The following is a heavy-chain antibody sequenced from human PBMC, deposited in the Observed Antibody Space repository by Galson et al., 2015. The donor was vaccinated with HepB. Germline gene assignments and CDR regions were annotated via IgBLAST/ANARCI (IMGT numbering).Heavy chain of an antibody. CDR3: ARDYYSSGSHDY. V-gene: IGHV3-7*03. Sequence: PLRLSCAASGFTFDNYWMTGVRQAPGRGLEWVANVKQDGRETHYAESVKGRITVSRDNARNSLYLQIDNLSAEDTAVYYCARDYYSSGSHDYWGQGTLVTVSS. J-gene: IGHJ4*02. CDR1: GFTFDNYW. CDR2: VKQDGRET. D-gene: IGHD3-10*01.